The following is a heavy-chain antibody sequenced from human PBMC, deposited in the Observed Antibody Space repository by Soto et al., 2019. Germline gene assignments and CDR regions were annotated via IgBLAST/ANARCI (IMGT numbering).Heavy chain of an antibody. J-gene: IGHJ5*02. D-gene: IGHD2-2*02. CDR3: ARASGRLSSTSCYRSQCVRFDP. CDR2: ISAYNGNT. Sequence: GASVKVSCKASGYTFTSYGISWVRQAPGQGLEWMGWISAYNGNTNYAQKLQGRVTMTTDTSTSTAYMELRSLRSDDTAVYYCARASGRLSSTSCYRSQCVRFDPWGKGPMVTVAS. CDR1: GYTFTSYG. V-gene: IGHV1-18*01.